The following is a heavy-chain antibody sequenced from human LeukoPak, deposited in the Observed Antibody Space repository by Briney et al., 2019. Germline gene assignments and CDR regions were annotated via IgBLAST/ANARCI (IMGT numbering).Heavy chain of an antibody. CDR3: ARDPGYSYGHDYYYYGMDV. J-gene: IGHJ6*01. D-gene: IGHD5-18*01. Sequence: PSDTLSLTCTVSGGYISSYFRSWIRPPPPKGLDWIGCVYYSWNTNYNPSHKRRVTISVDTSKNQFSLKLSSVTAADTAVYYCARDPGYSYGHDYYYYGMDVWGQGTTVSVSS. V-gene: IGHV4-59*01. CDR1: GGYISSYF. CDR2: VYYSWNT.